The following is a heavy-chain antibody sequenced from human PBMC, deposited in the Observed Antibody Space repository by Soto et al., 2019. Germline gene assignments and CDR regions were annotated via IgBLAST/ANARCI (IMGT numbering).Heavy chain of an antibody. D-gene: IGHD3-9*01. J-gene: IGHJ3*02. CDR2: IHHDGST. CDR1: GGSIFSTSW. Sequence: PSETLSLTCVVSGGSIFSTSWWSWVRQSPGKGLEWIGEIHHDGSTNYNPSLKSRVIISVDKSKNQFSLRVNSVTAADTAVYYCARYFDWPSAFDIWGQRTMVTVSS. V-gene: IGHV4-4*02. CDR3: ARYFDWPSAFDI.